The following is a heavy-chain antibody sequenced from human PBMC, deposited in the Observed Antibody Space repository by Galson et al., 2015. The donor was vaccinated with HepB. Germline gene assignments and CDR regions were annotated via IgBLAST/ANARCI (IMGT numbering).Heavy chain of an antibody. CDR3: ARAWDQHDYGDYGVVVY. CDR1: GFTFSSYS. Sequence: SLRLSCAASGFTFSSYSMNWVRRAPGKGLEWVSSISSSSSYIYYADSVKGRFTISRDNAKNSLYLQMNSLRAEDTAVYYCARAWDQHDYGDYGVVVYWGQGTLVTVSS. D-gene: IGHD4-17*01. V-gene: IGHV3-21*01. J-gene: IGHJ4*02. CDR2: ISSSSSYI.